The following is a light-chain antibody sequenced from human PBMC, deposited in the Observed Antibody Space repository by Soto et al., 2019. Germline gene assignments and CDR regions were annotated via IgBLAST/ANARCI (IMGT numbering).Light chain of an antibody. CDR3: QQYYSYPPT. J-gene: IGKJ3*01. CDR2: AAS. CDR1: QGISSY. Sequence: AIRMTQSPSSFSASTGDRVTITCRASQGISSYLAWYQQKPGKAPKLLIYAASTLQSGVPSRFSGSGSGTDSTLTISCLQSEDFATYYCQQYYSYPPTFCPGTKVDNK. V-gene: IGKV1-8*01.